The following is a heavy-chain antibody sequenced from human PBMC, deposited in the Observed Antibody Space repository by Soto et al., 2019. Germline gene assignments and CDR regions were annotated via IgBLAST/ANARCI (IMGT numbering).Heavy chain of an antibody. D-gene: IGHD3-16*01. V-gene: IGHV3-7*01. Sequence: GGSLRLSCVASGFTFNSYWMSWVRQAPGKGLEWVADIKEDGSAQYSVDSVKGRLAISRDNAKNSVYLQMNSLRPEHTAFYHCARAPFRAFGRSCYRSQYYGMDSRGQGATVAVSS. CDR2: IKEDGSAQ. CDR1: GFTFNSYW. J-gene: IGHJ6*02. CDR3: ARAPFRAFGRSCYRSQYYGMDS.